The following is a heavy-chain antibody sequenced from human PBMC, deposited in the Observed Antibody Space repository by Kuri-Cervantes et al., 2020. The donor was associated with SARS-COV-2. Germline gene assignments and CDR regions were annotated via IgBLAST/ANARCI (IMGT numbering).Heavy chain of an antibody. CDR2: ISGSGGST. V-gene: IGHV3-23*01. D-gene: IGHD6-19*01. Sequence: GESLKISCAASGFTFSSYAMSWVRQAPGKGLEWVSAISGSGGSTYYADSVKGRFTISRDNSKNTLYLQMNSLRAEDTAVYYCARVRHIAVAGLPQIYFDVWGRGTRVTVSS. CDR1: GFTFSSYA. CDR3: ARVRHIAVAGLPQIYFDV. J-gene: IGHJ2*01.